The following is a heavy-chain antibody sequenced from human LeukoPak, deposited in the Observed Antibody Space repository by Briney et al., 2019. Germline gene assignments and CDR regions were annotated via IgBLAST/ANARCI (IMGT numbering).Heavy chain of an antibody. CDR2: INHSGST. J-gene: IGHJ4*02. CDR1: GGSFSGYY. Sequence: PSETLSLTCAVYGGSFSGYYWSWIRQPPGKGLEWIGEINHSGSTNYNPSLKSRVTISVDTSKNQFSLKLSSVTAADTAVYYCARLVSWLQSPRFDYWGQGTLVTVSS. CDR3: ARLVSWLQSPRFDY. V-gene: IGHV4-34*01. D-gene: IGHD5-24*01.